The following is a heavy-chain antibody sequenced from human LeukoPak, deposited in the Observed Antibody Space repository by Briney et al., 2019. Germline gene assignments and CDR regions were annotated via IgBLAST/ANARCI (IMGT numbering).Heavy chain of an antibody. CDR1: GFTLRTYA. Sequence: PGRSLKLSCAASGFTLRTYAMHWVRQAPGKGLEWVAVISSDGSKKFYSDSVKGQFSISRDNSKNTLYLQMNSLRTEDTGVYYCSTGGQGGILDFDYGGKGPLVTVSS. V-gene: IGHV3-30-3*01. CDR2: ISSDGSKK. D-gene: IGHD5-18*01. CDR3: STGGQGGILDFDY. J-gene: IGHJ4*02.